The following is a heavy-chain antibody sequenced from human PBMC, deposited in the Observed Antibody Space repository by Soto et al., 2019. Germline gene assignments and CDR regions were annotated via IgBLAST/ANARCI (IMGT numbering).Heavy chain of an antibody. CDR2: IYYSGST. CDR1: GGSISSYY. V-gene: IGHV4-59*01. Sequence: SETLSLTCTVSGGSISSYYWSWIRQPPGKGLEWIGYIYYSGSTNYNPSLKSRVTISVDTSKNQFSLKLSSVTAADTAVYYCASLNAPYYDFGSGTYYFDYWGQGTLVTVSS. J-gene: IGHJ4*02. D-gene: IGHD3-3*01. CDR3: ASLNAPYYDFGSGTYYFDY.